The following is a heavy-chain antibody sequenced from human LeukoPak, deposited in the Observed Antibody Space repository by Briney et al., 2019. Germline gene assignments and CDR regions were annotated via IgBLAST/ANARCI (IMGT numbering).Heavy chain of an antibody. Sequence: SGTLSLTCAVSGGSISSSNWWSWVRQPPGKGLEWIGEIYHSGSTNYNPSLKSRVTISVDKSKNQFSLKLSSVTAADTAVYYCARDGVTMVRGVKVLDYYYYYMDVWGKGTTVTISS. V-gene: IGHV4-4*02. D-gene: IGHD3-10*01. CDR2: IYHSGST. CDR1: GGSISSSNW. CDR3: ARDGVTMVRGVKVLDYYYYYMDV. J-gene: IGHJ6*03.